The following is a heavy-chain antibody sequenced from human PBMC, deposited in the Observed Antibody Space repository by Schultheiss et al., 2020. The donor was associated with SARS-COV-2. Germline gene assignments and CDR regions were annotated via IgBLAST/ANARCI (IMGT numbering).Heavy chain of an antibody. J-gene: IGHJ4*02. V-gene: IGHV3-33*01. CDR1: GFTFSSYG. Sequence: GESLKISCAASGFTFSSYGMHWVRQAPGKGLEWVAVIWYDGSNKYYADSVKGRFTISRDNSKNTLYLQMNSLRAEDTAVYYCARDRAIGEHFDYWGQGTLVTVSS. CDR3: ARDRAIGEHFDY. D-gene: IGHD2-21*01. CDR2: IWYDGSNK.